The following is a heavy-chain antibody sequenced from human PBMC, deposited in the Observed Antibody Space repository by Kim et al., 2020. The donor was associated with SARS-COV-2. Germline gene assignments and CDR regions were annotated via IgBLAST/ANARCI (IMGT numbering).Heavy chain of an antibody. Sequence: DTRYSQSFHGHFTCSVDESITTAYVQWSSLRASDTAIYYCARQGLSITLDYWGQGTLVTVSS. CDR3: ARQGLSITLDY. CDR2: DT. V-gene: IGHV5-51*01. J-gene: IGHJ4*02. D-gene: IGHD2-2*01.